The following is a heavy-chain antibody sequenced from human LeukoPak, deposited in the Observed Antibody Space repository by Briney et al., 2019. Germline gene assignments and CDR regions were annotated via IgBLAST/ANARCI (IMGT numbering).Heavy chain of an antibody. D-gene: IGHD2-15*01. CDR2: INSDGSST. Sequence: GGSLRLSCAASGFTFSSYWMHWVRQAPGKGLVWVSRINSDGSSTSYADSVKGRFTISRDNVKNTLYLQMNSLRAEDTAVYYCVSPDCSGGSCYLVYWGQGTLVTVSS. CDR1: GFTFSSYW. J-gene: IGHJ4*02. CDR3: VSPDCSGGSCYLVY. V-gene: IGHV3-74*01.